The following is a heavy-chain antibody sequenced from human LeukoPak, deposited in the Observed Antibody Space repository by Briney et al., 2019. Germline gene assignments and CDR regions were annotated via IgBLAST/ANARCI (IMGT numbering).Heavy chain of an antibody. Sequence: GGSLRLSCAASGFTFSSYAMSWVHQAPGKGLEWVSAISGSGGSTYYADSVKGRFTISRDNSKNTLYLQMNSLRAEDTAEYYCAKDARSSKRYRGGWYYFDYWGQGTLVTVSS. CDR1: GFTFSSYA. CDR2: ISGSGGST. D-gene: IGHD6-13*01. J-gene: IGHJ4*02. CDR3: AKDARSSKRYRGGWYYFDY. V-gene: IGHV3-23*01.